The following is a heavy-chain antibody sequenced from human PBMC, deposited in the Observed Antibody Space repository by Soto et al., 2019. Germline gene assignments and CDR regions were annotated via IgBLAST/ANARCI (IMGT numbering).Heavy chain of an antibody. CDR3: ARLTDLYIMFDF. CDR1: GLSLSNGRMG. Sequence: ASGPTLVNPTETLTLTCTVSGLSLSNGRMGVSWIRQPPGKALEWLAHIFSNDDKSYSTSLRSRLTISKDTSRSQVVLTMTNMDSVDTATYYCARLTDLYIMFDFWGQGTQDTVSS. J-gene: IGHJ4*02. V-gene: IGHV2-26*01. D-gene: IGHD3-16*01. CDR2: IFSNDDK.